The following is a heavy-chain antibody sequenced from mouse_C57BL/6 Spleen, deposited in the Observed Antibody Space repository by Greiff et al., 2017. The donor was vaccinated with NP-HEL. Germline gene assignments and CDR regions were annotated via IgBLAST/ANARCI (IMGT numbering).Heavy chain of an antibody. CDR1: GYTFTSSC. J-gene: IGHJ2*01. D-gene: IGHD1-1*01. Sequence: EVQLQQSGAELVRPGSSVKMSCTTSGYTFTSSCINWVKQRPGQGLEWIGYIYPGNGYTEYNEKFKGKATLTSDTSSSTAYMQLSSLTSEDSAINFSARRPKDVATGDYWGQGTPLTVSA. V-gene: IGHV1-58*01. CDR3: ARRPKDVATGDY. CDR2: IYPGNGYT.